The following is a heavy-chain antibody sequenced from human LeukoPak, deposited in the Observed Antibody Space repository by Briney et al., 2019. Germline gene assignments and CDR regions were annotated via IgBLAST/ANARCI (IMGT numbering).Heavy chain of an antibody. D-gene: IGHD6-13*01. CDR2: IYYSGNT. V-gene: IGHV4-39*07. CDR1: GGSISSSNYY. Sequence: SETLSLTCTVSGGSISSSNYYWGWIRQPPGKGLEWIGSIYYSGNTYYNPSLKSRVTISVDTSKNQFSLKLSSVTAADTAVYYCARNSGGGSSWYSDYWGQGTLVTVSS. J-gene: IGHJ4*02. CDR3: ARNSGGGSSWYSDY.